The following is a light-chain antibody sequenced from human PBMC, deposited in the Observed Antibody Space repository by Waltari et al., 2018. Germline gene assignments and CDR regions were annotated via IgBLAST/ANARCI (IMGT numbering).Light chain of an antibody. Sequence: EIVLTQSPATLSLSPGERATLSCRASQSVSIYLAWYQQKPGQAPRLLIYEASNRATGVPARFSGSGSGTDFTLTISSLEPEDCAVYYCQQRSNWLTFGGGTKVEIK. CDR1: QSVSIY. CDR2: EAS. CDR3: QQRSNWLT. J-gene: IGKJ4*01. V-gene: IGKV3-11*01.